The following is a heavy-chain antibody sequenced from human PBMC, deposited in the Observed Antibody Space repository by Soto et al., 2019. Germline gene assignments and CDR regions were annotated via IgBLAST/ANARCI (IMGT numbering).Heavy chain of an antibody. D-gene: IGHD3-22*01. CDR2: IYYSGST. CDR1: GGSISSGGYY. J-gene: IGHJ4*02. CDR3: ARGARYYYDSSGYYYFDY. Sequence: SETLSLTCTVSGGSISSGGYYWSWIRQHPGKGLEWIGYIYYSGSTYYNPSLKSRVTISVDTSKNQFSLKLSSVTAADTAVYYCARGARYYYDSSGYYYFDYWGQGTLVTVSS. V-gene: IGHV4-31*03.